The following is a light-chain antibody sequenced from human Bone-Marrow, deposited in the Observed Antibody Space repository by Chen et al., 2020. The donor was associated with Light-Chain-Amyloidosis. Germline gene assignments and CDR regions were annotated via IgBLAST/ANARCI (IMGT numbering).Light chain of an antibody. J-gene: IGLJ2*01. V-gene: IGLV3-10*01. CDR2: EDS. CDR3: YSTDGTGKNVV. Sequence: SYELTQPSSVSVSPGQTARITCSGDALPRKYAYWYQQKSGQAPVLVIYEDSKRPSRSPERFSGSSSGTMATLTISGAQVEDEADDYCYSTDGTGKNVVFGGGTKLTVL. CDR1: ALPRKY.